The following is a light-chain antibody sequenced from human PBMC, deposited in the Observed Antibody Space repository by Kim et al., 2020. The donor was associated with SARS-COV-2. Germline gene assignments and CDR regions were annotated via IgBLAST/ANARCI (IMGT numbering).Light chain of an antibody. CDR3: QQTYSVPYT. CDR1: QSISSF. J-gene: IGKJ2*01. V-gene: IGKV1-39*01. CDR2: AAS. Sequence: DIQMTQSPSSLSASVGDRVTITCRASQSISSFLNWYQQKPGTAPKLLISAASSLQSGVPSRFSGIESGTDFTLTISSLQPEDVATYYCQQTYSVPYTFGQGTKLEI.